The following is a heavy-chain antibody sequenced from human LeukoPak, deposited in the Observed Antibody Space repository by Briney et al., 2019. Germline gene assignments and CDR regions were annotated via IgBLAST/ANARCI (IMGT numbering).Heavy chain of an antibody. Sequence: GGSLRLSCAASGFTFSSYAMSWVRQAPGKGLEWVSAISGSGGSTYYADTVKGRFTISRDNSKNTLYLQMNSLGAEDTAVYYCAKDSSSWEDNYFDYWGQGTLVTVSS. CDR2: ISGSGGST. CDR1: GFTFSSYA. D-gene: IGHD6-13*01. V-gene: IGHV3-23*01. CDR3: AKDSSSWEDNYFDY. J-gene: IGHJ4*02.